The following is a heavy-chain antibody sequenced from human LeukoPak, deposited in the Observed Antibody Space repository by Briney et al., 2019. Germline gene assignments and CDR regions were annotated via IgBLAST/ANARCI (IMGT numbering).Heavy chain of an antibody. J-gene: IGHJ6*02. CDR2: IYTSGST. Sequence: SETLSLTCSVSGGSISSYYWSWIRQPAGKGPEWIGRIYTSGSTNYNPSLKSRVTISVDTSKNQFSLKLSSVTAADTAVYYCARGLTFYGMDVWGQGTTVTVSS. CDR3: ARGLTFYGMDV. CDR1: GGSISSYY. D-gene: IGHD3-9*01. V-gene: IGHV4-4*07.